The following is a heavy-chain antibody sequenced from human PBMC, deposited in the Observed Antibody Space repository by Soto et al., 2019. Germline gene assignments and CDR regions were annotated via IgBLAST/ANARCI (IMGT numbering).Heavy chain of an antibody. CDR2: IYYSGST. CDR3: ARVCRYGDYGRAEYYYYYYGMDV. J-gene: IGHJ6*02. CDR1: GGSISSYY. V-gene: IGHV4-59*01. Sequence: PSETLSLTCTVSGGSISSYYWSWIRQPPGKGLEWIEYIYYSGSTNYNPSLKSRVTISVDTSKNQFSLKLSSVTAADTAVYYCARVCRYGDYGRAEYYYYYYGMDVWGQGTTVTVSS. D-gene: IGHD4-17*01.